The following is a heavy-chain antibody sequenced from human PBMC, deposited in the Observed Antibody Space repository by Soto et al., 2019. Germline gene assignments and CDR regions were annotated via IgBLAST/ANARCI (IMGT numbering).Heavy chain of an antibody. CDR1: GGSVSSGSYY. Sequence: PSETLSLTCTVSGGSVSSGSYYWSWIRQPPGKGLEWIGYIYYSGSTNYNPSLKSRVTISVDTSKNQFSLKLSSVTAADTAVYYCARESIAAAGRAGFDYWGQGTLVTVSS. CDR2: IYYSGST. V-gene: IGHV4-61*01. CDR3: ARESIAAAGRAGFDY. J-gene: IGHJ4*02. D-gene: IGHD6-13*01.